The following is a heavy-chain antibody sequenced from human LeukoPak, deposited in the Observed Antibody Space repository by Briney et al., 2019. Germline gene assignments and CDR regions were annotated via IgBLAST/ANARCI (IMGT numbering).Heavy chain of an antibody. D-gene: IGHD5-24*01. CDR2: IRYDRSNK. J-gene: IGHJ4*02. CDR3: AKDVRPRRDGYNCFDY. V-gene: IGHV3-30*02. Sequence: PGGSRRLSCAAPGVTFSSYGMHWGPQAPGKGLGWGALIRYDRSNKYYEDSVKGRFTISRDNSKNTLYLQMNSLRAEDTAVYYCAKDVRPRRDGYNCFDYWGQGTLVTVSS. CDR1: GVTFSSYG.